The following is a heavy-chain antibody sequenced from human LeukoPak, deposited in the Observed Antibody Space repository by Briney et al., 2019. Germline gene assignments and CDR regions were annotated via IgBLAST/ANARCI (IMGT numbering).Heavy chain of an antibody. CDR2: ISGGGYTT. J-gene: IGHJ5*02. CDR1: GITLSSYA. Sequence: PGGSLRLSCAASGITLSSYAMSWVRQAPEKGLEWVSAISGGGYTTYYADSVKGRFTISRDNSKNTLYLQMNSLTVDDTAVYYCAKDQRPWGHGILVTVSS. V-gene: IGHV3-23*01. CDR3: AKDQRP.